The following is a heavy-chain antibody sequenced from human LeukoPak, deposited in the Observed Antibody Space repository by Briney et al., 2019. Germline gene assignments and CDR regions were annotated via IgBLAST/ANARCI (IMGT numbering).Heavy chain of an antibody. V-gene: IGHV3-53*01. CDR2: IHNDGST. CDR1: GFIVSSDY. CDR3: AALARDY. Sequence: GGPLRLSCSASGFIVSSDYMTWVRQAPGEGLEWVSVIHNDGSTYYTDSVKGRFTISRDNSKNTLYPQMNSLRVEDTAVYYCAALARDYWGQGTLVTVSS. J-gene: IGHJ4*02. D-gene: IGHD3-3*02.